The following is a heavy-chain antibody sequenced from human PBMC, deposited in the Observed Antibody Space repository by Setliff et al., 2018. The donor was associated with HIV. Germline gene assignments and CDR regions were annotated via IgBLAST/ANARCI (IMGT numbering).Heavy chain of an antibody. D-gene: IGHD3-3*01. CDR2: INPNSGGT. V-gene: IGHV1-2*06. Sequence: ASVKVSCKASGYTFTGYYMHWVRQAPGQGLEWMGRINPNSGGTNYAQKFQGRVTMTRDTSTSTVYMELSSLRSDDTAVYYCARLRPTAFFDYWGQGTLVTVSS. J-gene: IGHJ4*02. CDR3: ARLRPTAFFDY. CDR1: GYTFTGYY.